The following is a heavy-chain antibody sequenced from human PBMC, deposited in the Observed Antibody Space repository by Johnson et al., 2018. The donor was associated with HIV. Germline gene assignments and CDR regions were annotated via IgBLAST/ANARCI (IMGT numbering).Heavy chain of an antibody. CDR3: ARGGSLTHDAPFDI. CDR2: ISYDGRRK. Sequence: QVQLVESGGGVVQPGRSLRLSCAVSGFTFSSYAMHWVRPAPGKGLEWVALISYDGRRKYYADSVKGRFTISRDNSKKPLYRQMNSLRAEDTAVYYCARGGSLTHDAPFDIWGQGTMVTVSS. V-gene: IGHV3-30*04. D-gene: IGHD1-14*01. CDR1: GFTFSSYA. J-gene: IGHJ3*02.